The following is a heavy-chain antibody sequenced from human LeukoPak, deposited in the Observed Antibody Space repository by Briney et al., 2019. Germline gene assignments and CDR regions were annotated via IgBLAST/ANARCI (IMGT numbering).Heavy chain of an antibody. CDR3: ARGARFFAYYDY. CDR1: DGSISGDNYY. J-gene: IGHJ4*02. CDR2: IYNGGTT. Sequence: SSETLSLTCTVSDGSISGDNYYWSWIRQLPGKGLEWIGYIYNGGTTYYNPSLKSRVIISVDTSKNLFSLKLKSVTAADTAMYYCARGARFFAYYDYWGQGTLVTVSS. D-gene: IGHD2-21*01. V-gene: IGHV4-31*03.